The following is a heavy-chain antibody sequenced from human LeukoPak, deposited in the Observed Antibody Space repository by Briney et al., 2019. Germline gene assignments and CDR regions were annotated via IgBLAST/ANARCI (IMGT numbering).Heavy chain of an antibody. CDR2: INPNCGGT. Sequence: GASVKVSCKASGYTFTGYYMHWVRQAPGQGLEWMGWINPNCGGTNYAQKFQGRVTMTRDTSISTAYMELSRLRSDDTAVYYCARGLDYDILTGYFGYWGQGTLVTVSS. V-gene: IGHV1-2*02. CDR3: ARGLDYDILTGYFGY. J-gene: IGHJ4*02. D-gene: IGHD3-9*01. CDR1: GYTFTGYY.